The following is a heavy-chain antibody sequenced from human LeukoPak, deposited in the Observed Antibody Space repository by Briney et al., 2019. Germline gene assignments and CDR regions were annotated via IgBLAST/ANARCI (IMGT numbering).Heavy chain of an antibody. CDR3: ARVGRGFGRTEDSDY. CDR2: IRYDGSNK. CDR1: GFTFSSYG. D-gene: IGHD2-15*01. V-gene: IGHV3-30*02. J-gene: IGHJ4*02. Sequence: GGSLRLSCAASGFTFSSYGMHWVRQAPGKGLEWVAFIRYDGSNKYYADSVKGRFTISRDNSKNTLYLQMNSLRAEDTAVYSCARVGRGFGRTEDSDYWGQGTLVTVSS.